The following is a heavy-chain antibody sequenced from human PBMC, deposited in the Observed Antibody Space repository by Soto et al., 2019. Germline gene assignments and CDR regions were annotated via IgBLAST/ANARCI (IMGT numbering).Heavy chain of an antibody. D-gene: IGHD5-18*01. CDR2: IIPMFGTA. V-gene: IGHV1-69*12. J-gene: IGHJ4*02. Sequence: QVQLVQSGAEVKKPESSVKVSCKAPGGTFSTYAISWVRQAPGQGIEWMGGIIPMFGTANYAQRFQDRVTITADASTHTVYMEPSSLRSEDTAVYFCASGIQLWLRRINNGYSGWGQGTLVTVSS. CDR3: ASGIQLWLRRINNGYSG. CDR1: GGTFSTYA.